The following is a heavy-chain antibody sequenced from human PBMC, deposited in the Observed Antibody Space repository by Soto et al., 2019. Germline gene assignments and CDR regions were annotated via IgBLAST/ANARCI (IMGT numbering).Heavy chain of an antibody. CDR2: IYSGGST. CDR1: GFTVSSNY. D-gene: IGHD6-19*01. J-gene: IGHJ4*02. CDR3: ASRPWYSSGWFDY. Sequence: EVQLVESGGGLIQPGGSLRLSCAASGFTVSSNYMSWVRQAPGKGLEWVSVIYSGGSTYYADSVKGRFTISRDNSKNTLYLQMNSLRAEDTAVYYCASRPWYSSGWFDYWGQGTLVTVSS. V-gene: IGHV3-53*01.